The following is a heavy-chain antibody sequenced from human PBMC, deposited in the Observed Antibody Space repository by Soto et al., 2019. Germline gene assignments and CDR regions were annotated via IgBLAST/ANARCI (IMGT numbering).Heavy chain of an antibody. D-gene: IGHD3-16*01. Sequence: SETLSLTCAVYGGSFSGYYWSWIRQPPGKGLERIGETNHSGSTNYNPSLKSRVTISVDTSKNQFSLKLSSVTAADTAVYYCARKLFTLCGSYCDYWGHGTLVTVSS. CDR2: TNHSGST. CDR3: ARKLFTLCGSYCDY. J-gene: IGHJ4*01. CDR1: GGSFSGYY. V-gene: IGHV4-34*01.